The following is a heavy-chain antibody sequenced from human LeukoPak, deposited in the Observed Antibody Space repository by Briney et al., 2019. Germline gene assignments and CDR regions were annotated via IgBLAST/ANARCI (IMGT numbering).Heavy chain of an antibody. D-gene: IGHD4-17*01. CDR2: INPNSGGT. CDR3: ARDSDYGDGFDP. Sequence: GASVKVSCKASGYTFTGYYMHWVRQAPGQGLELMGWINPNSGGTNYAQKFQGRVTMTRDTSISTAYMELSRLRSDDTAVYYCARDSDYGDGFDPWGQGTLVTVSS. CDR1: GYTFTGYY. J-gene: IGHJ5*02. V-gene: IGHV1-2*02.